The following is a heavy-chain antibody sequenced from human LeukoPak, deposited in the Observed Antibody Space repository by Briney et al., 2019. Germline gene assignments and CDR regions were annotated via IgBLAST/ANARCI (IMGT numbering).Heavy chain of an antibody. CDR2: IYYSGST. CDR3: ARGTYSSSSSGYYFDY. J-gene: IGHJ4*02. D-gene: IGHD6-6*01. Sequence: SETLSFTWTASGSSISSSSYYWGWIRQPPGKGLEWIGHIYYSGSTYYNPSLKSRVTISVDTSKNQLPLNLSSVTAADTAAYYCARGTYSSSSSGYYFDYWGQGTLVTVSS. V-gene: IGHV4-39*06. CDR1: GSSISSSSYY.